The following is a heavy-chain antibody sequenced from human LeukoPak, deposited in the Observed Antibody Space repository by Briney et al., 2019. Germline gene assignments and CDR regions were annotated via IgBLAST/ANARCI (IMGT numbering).Heavy chain of an antibody. CDR3: AKRGELSGAFDI. J-gene: IGHJ3*02. CDR1: GFTFSNAW. D-gene: IGHD3-16*02. V-gene: IGHV3-23*01. Sequence: PGGSLRLSCAASGFTFSNAWMSWVRQAPGKGLEWVSAISGSGGSTYYADSVKGRFTISRDNSKNTLYLQMNSLRAEDTAVYYCAKRGELSGAFDIWGQGTMVTVSS. CDR2: ISGSGGST.